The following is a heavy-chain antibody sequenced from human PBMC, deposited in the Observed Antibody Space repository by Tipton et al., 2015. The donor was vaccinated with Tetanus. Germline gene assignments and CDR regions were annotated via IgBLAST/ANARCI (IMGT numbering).Heavy chain of an antibody. D-gene: IGHD4-17*01. J-gene: IGHJ4*02. Sequence: SLRLSCAASGFTSRTYWMNWIRQAPGKGLAWVSYISTTSNTIYYADSVRGRFTISRDNAKNLLYLQMSRLRREDTAVYYCASSTVTRWGPGTLVTVSS. V-gene: IGHV3-48*01. CDR1: GFTSRTYW. CDR3: ASSTVTR. CDR2: ISTTSNTI.